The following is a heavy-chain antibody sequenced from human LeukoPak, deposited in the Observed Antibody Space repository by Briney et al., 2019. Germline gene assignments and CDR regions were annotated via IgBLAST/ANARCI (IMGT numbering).Heavy chain of an antibody. CDR1: GFTVSDNY. CDR2: IYSDGST. V-gene: IGHV3-66*01. CDR3: AREILAPGKTHDY. J-gene: IGHJ4*02. Sequence: PGGSLRLSCAASGFTVSDNYMSWVRQAPGKGLEWVSVIYSDGSTYYADSVKGRFTISRDNAKNTLFLQINSLRAEDTAVYYCAREILAPGKTHDYWGQGTLVTVSS.